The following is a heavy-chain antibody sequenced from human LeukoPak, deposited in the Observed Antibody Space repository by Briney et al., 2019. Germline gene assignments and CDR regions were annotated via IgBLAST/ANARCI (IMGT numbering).Heavy chain of an antibody. V-gene: IGHV3-48*02. J-gene: IGHJ6*02. CDR2: ISSSSSTI. CDR1: GFTFRSYS. Sequence: PGGSLRPSCAASGFTFRSYSMNWVRQAPGKGLEWVSYISSSSSTIYYADSVKGRFTISRDNAKNSPYLQMNSLRDEDTAVYYCAREGDSGYDHNEYYYYGMDVWGQGTTVTVSS. CDR3: AREGDSGYDHNEYYYYGMDV. D-gene: IGHD5-12*01.